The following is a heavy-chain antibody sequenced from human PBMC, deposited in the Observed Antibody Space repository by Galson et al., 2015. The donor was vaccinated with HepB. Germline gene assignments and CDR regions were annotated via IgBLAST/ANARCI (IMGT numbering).Heavy chain of an antibody. CDR2: IWYDGSNK. Sequence: LRLSCAASGFTFSSYGMHWVRQAPGKGLEWVAVIWYDGSNKYYADSVKGRFTISRDNSKNTLYLQMNSLRAEDTAVYYCARDKVGATFDWYFDLWGRGTLVTVSS. CDR3: ARDKVGATFDWYFDL. V-gene: IGHV3-33*01. D-gene: IGHD1-26*01. CDR1: GFTFSSYG. J-gene: IGHJ2*01.